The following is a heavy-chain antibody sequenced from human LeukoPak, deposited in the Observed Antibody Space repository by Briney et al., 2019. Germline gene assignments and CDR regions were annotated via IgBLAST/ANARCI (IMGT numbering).Heavy chain of an antibody. D-gene: IGHD3-3*02. Sequence: ASVKVSCKASGYSFSHYGISWVRQAPGQGLEWMGWISGYNHNTKYAQKFQDRVALTTDTSTSTAHMELRSLTSDDTAVYYCARVHPSLGDYWGQGTLVTVSS. CDR3: ARVHPSLGDY. CDR1: GYSFSHYG. CDR2: ISGYNHNT. J-gene: IGHJ4*02. V-gene: IGHV1-18*01.